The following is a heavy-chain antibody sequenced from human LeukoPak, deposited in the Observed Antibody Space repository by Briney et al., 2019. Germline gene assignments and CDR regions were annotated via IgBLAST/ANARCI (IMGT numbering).Heavy chain of an antibody. D-gene: IGHD1-26*01. V-gene: IGHV3-48*01. Sequence: GGSLRLACSASGFSFSSYSMDWVRQAPGKGLEWAAYISSNGDVTHYADSVKGRFTISRDNAKNLLYLQMNSLRSEDTAVYYCATENRGSYYYPGFDYWGQGTLVTVSS. CDR1: GFSFSSYS. CDR2: ISSNGDVT. J-gene: IGHJ4*02. CDR3: ATENRGSYYYPGFDY.